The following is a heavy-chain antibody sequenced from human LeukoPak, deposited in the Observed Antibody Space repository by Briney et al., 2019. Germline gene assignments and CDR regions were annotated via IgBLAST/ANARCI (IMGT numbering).Heavy chain of an antibody. Sequence: GASVKVSCKASGYTFTGYYMHWVRQAPGQGLEWMGWINPNSGGTNYAQKFQGRITMTRDTSISTTFMELSRLNSDDTAVYYCARDSRNCRSTSCYTWYFDLWGRGTLVTVSS. CDR1: GYTFTGYY. J-gene: IGHJ2*01. D-gene: IGHD2-2*01. V-gene: IGHV1-2*02. CDR2: INPNSGGT. CDR3: ARDSRNCRSTSCYTWYFDL.